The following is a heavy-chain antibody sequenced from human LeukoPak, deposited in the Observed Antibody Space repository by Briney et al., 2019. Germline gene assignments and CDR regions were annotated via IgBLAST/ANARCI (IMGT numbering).Heavy chain of an antibody. V-gene: IGHV4-34*01. J-gene: IGHJ2*01. CDR3: ASPNWGYDVAHFDL. CDR1: GGSFSGYY. CDR2: INHSGST. D-gene: IGHD7-27*01. Sequence: SETLSLTCAVYGGSFSGYYWSWIRQPPGKGLEWIGEINHSGSTNYNPSLKSRVTISVDTSKNQFSLKLSSVTAADTAVYYCASPNWGYDVAHFDLWGRGTLVTVSS.